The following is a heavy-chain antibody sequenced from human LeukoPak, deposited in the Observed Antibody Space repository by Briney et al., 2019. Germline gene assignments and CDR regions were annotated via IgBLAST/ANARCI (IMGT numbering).Heavy chain of an antibody. CDR1: GFAFNSFA. CDR2: ISNSDGSS. Sequence: GGSLRLSCAASGFAFNSFAMNWVRQAPGKGLEWVSSISNSDGSSHYADFVKGRFTISRDNSKNTLHLQMNSLRAEDTAVYYCAKSLGVGGYTRYKGFDQWGQGTLVTVSS. V-gene: IGHV3-23*01. D-gene: IGHD3-16*02. CDR3: AKSLGVGGYTRYKGFDQ. J-gene: IGHJ4*02.